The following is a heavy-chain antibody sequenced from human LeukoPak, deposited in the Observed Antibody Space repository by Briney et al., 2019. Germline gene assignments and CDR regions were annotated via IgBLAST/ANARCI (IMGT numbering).Heavy chain of an antibody. CDR2: IDPSDSYT. J-gene: IGHJ5*02. V-gene: IGHV5-10-1*01. D-gene: IGHD4-17*01. CDR1: GHSFTSHW. CDR3: ARGVGTVTTEDWFDP. Sequence: GESLKISCKGSGHSFTSHWISWVRQMPGKGLEWMGRIDPSDSYTHYSPSFQGHVTMSADKSISTAYLQWSSLKASDTAMYYCARGVGTVTTEDWFDPWGQGTLVTVSS.